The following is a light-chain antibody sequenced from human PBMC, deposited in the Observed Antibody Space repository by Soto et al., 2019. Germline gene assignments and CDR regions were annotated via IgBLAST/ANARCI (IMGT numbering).Light chain of an antibody. J-gene: IGKJ4*01. V-gene: IGKV1-33*01. CDR2: DAS. CDR1: QDISNY. CDR3: QQDDNLPLT. Sequence: DIQMTQSPSSLSPSVGDRVTITCQASQDISNYLNWYQQKPGKAPKLLIYDASNLETGVPSRFSGSGSGTDFTFTISSLQAEDIATYYCQQDDNLPLTFGGGTKVEIK.